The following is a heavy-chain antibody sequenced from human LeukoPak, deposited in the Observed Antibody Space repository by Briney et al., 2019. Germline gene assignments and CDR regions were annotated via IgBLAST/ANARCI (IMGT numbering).Heavy chain of an antibody. Sequence: GGSLRLSCAASGFTFSSYAMSWVRQAPGKGLEWVSTISGSGGTTYYADSVKGQFTISRDNSKHTLYLQMNSLRAEDTAVYYCAKPRDIVATISALYWGQGTLVTVSS. CDR3: AKPRDIVATISALY. CDR2: ISGSGGTT. V-gene: IGHV3-23*01. J-gene: IGHJ4*02. D-gene: IGHD5-12*01. CDR1: GFTFSSYA.